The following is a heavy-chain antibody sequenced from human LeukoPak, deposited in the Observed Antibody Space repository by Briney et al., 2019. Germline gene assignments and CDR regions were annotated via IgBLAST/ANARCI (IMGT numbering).Heavy chain of an antibody. D-gene: IGHD6-13*01. J-gene: IGHJ4*02. V-gene: IGHV1-24*01. Sequence: ASVKVSCKVSGYTLTELSMHWVRQAPGKGLEWMGGFDPEDGETIYAQKFQGRVTMTEDTSTDTAYMELSSLRSEDTAVYYCATDLSSQARGGIAAAGTPLDYWGQGTLVTVSS. CDR1: GYTLTELS. CDR3: ATDLSSQARGGIAAAGTPLDY. CDR2: FDPEDGET.